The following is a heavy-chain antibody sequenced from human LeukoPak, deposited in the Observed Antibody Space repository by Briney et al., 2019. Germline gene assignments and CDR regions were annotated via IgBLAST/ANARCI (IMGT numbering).Heavy chain of an antibody. CDR3: AGTYYDFWSGSQGDFDY. J-gene: IGHJ4*02. V-gene: IGHV4-4*07. CDR1: GGSISSYY. CDR2: IYTSGST. Sequence: PSETLSLTCTVSGGSISSYYWSWIRQPAGKGLEWIGRIYTSGSTNYNPSLKSRVTMSVDTSKNQFSLKLSSVTAADTAVYYCAGTYYDFWSGSQGDFDYWGQGTLVTVSS. D-gene: IGHD3-3*01.